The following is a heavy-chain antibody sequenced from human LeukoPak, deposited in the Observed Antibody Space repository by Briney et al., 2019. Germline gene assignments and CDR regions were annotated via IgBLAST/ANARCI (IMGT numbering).Heavy chain of an antibody. Sequence: GGSLRLSCVASGFTLSNYGMHWVRQAPGKGPEWVSFIRYDSSNKYYVDSVTGRFIISRDNSKNTVYLEMNSLVPEDTAVYYCAKDDSGSSNLRFYNYYMDVWGKGTTVIVSS. J-gene: IGHJ6*03. CDR1: GFTLSNYG. D-gene: IGHD2-2*01. V-gene: IGHV3-30*02. CDR2: IRYDSSNK. CDR3: AKDDSGSSNLRFYNYYMDV.